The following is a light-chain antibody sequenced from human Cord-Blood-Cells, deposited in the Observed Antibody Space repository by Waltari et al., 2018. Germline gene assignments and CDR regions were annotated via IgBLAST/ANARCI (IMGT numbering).Light chain of an antibody. Sequence: QSALTQPASVSGSPGQSITISCTGTSSDVGSYILVSWYQQHPGKAPKLMIYEGSKRPSGVSNRFSGSKSGNTASLTISGLQAEDEADYYCCSYAGSSTSWVFGGGTKLTVL. CDR3: CSYAGSSTSWV. CDR2: EGS. V-gene: IGLV2-23*01. CDR1: SSDVGSYIL. J-gene: IGLJ3*02.